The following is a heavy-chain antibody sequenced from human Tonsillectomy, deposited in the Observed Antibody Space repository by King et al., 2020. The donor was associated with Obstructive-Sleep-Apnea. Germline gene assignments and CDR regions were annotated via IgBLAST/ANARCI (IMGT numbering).Heavy chain of an antibody. J-gene: IGHJ3*02. Sequence: QLQESGPGLVKPSETLSLTCTVSGGSISSSSYYWGWIRQPPGKGLEWIGSIYYSGSTYYNPSLKSRVTISVDTSKNQFSLKLSSVTAADTAVYYCARAAVAGIDAFDIWGQGKTVTVSS. CDR1: GGSISSSSYY. V-gene: IGHV4-39*07. CDR3: ARAAVAGIDAFDI. D-gene: IGHD6-13*01. CDR2: IYYSGST.